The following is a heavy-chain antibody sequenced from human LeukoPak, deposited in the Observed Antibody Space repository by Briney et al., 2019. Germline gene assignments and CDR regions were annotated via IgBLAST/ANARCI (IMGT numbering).Heavy chain of an antibody. D-gene: IGHD3-22*01. J-gene: IGHJ4*02. CDR2: TRNKANSYTT. CDR1: GFTFSDHY. Sequence: PGGSLRLSCAASGFTFSDHYMDWVRQAPGKGLEWVGRTRNKANSYTTEYAASVKGRFTISRDDSKNSLYLQMNSLKTEDTAVYYCARSYYDSSGYDYWGQGTLVTVSS. CDR3: ARSYYDSSGYDY. V-gene: IGHV3-72*01.